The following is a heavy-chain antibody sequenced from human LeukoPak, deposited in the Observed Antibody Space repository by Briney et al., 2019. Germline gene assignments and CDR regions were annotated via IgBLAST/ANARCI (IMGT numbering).Heavy chain of an antibody. Sequence: SVTVSCKASGSTFTGYYIMWVRRSPLQGLERIAWIYFNSGGTNYAQKFQGRVTMTRDTSISTAYMELSRLRSDDTAVYYCARGYVYGSGSYYFPLDYWGQGTLVTVSS. J-gene: IGHJ4*02. CDR1: GSTFTGYY. V-gene: IGHV1-2*02. D-gene: IGHD3-10*01. CDR3: ARGYVYGSGSYYFPLDY. CDR2: IYFNSGGT.